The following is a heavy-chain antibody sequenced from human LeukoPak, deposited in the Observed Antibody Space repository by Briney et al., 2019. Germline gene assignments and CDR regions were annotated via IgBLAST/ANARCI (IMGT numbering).Heavy chain of an antibody. J-gene: IGHJ4*02. V-gene: IGHV3-9*01. CDR1: GFTFDDYA. Sequence: GGSLRLSCAASGFTFDDYAMHWVRQAPGKGLQWASGISWNSGSIGYADSVKGRFTISRDNAKNSLYLQINSLRAEDTALYYCAKDMGGYSYGSPFDYWGQGTLVTVSS. D-gene: IGHD5-18*01. CDR3: AKDMGGYSYGSPFDY. CDR2: ISWNSGSI.